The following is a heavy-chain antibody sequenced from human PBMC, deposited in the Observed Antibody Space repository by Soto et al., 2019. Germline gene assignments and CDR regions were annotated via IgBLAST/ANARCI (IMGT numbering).Heavy chain of an antibody. CDR1: GYTFTSYD. D-gene: IGHD6-6*01. J-gene: IGHJ5*02. V-gene: IGHV1-8*01. CDR3: AREYSSSSSDWFDP. CDR2: MNPNSGNT. Sequence: ASVKVSCKASGYTFTSYDINWVRQATGQGLEWMGWMNPNSGNTGYAQKFQGRVTMTRNTSISTAYTELSSLRSEDTAVYYCAREYSSSSSDWFDPWGQGTLVTVSS.